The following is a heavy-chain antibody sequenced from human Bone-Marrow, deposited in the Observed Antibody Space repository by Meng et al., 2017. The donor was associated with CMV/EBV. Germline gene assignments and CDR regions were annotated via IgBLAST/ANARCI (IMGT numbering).Heavy chain of an antibody. J-gene: IGHJ5*02. Sequence: ASVKVSCKASGYTFTGYYMHWVRQAPGQGLEWMGWINSNSGGTNYAQKFQGRVTMTRDTSISTAYMELSRLRSDDTAVYYGAIDLYGSPIERNWFDPWGQGTLVTVSS. CDR1: GYTFTGYY. D-gene: IGHD3-10*01. V-gene: IGHV1-2*02. CDR2: INSNSGGT. CDR3: AIDLYGSPIERNWFDP.